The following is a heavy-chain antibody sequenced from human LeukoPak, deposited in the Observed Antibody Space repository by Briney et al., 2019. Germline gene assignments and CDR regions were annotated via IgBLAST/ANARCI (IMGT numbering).Heavy chain of an antibody. D-gene: IGHD6-13*01. V-gene: IGHV4-34*01. J-gene: IGHJ5*02. Sequence: SGTLSLTCAVYGGSFSGYYWSWIRQPPGKGLEWIGEINHSGSTNYNPSLKSRVTISVDTSKNQFSLKLSSVTAADTAVYYCARGGIAAAGTGPPFDPWGQGTLVTVSS. CDR3: ARGGIAAAGTGPPFDP. CDR2: INHSGST. CDR1: GGSFSGYY.